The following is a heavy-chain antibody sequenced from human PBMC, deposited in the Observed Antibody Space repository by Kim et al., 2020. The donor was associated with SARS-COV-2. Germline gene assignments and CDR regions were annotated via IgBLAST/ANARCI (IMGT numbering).Heavy chain of an antibody. CDR3: ARLRDDYLNLVDY. V-gene: IGHV4-39*01. J-gene: IGHJ4*02. D-gene: IGHD4-4*01. CDR1: GGSISSSSYY. Sequence: SETLSLTCTVSGGSISSSSYYWGWIRQPPGKGLEWIGSIYYSGSTYYNPSLKSRVTISVDTSKNQFSLKLSSVTAADTAVYYCARLRDDYLNLVDYWGQGTLVTVSS. CDR2: IYYSGST.